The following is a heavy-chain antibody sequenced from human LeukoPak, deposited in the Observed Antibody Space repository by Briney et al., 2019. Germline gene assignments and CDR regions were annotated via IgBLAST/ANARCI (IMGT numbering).Heavy chain of an antibody. CDR3: ARDRDDILTEYCYGMDV. CDR2: ISSSSSNI. CDR1: GFIFSYYS. D-gene: IGHD3-9*01. J-gene: IGHJ6*02. V-gene: IGHV3-21*01. Sequence: GGSLRLSCAASGFIFSYYSMNWVRQAPGKGLEWVSSISSSSSNIYYPDSLSGRFTISRDNAKKSLHLQMNSLRAETTAVYYCARDRDDILTEYCYGMDVWGQGTTVTVSS.